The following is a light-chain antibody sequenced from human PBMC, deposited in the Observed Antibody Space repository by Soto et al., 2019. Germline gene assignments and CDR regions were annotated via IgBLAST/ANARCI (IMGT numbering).Light chain of an antibody. Sequence: EFVMTQSPATLSVSPGERATLSCRASESVSRNLAWYQQKPGQAPRLLIYDASTRATGIPDRFSGGGSGTEFTLTISSLQPEDFATYFCQQLNSYPFTFGQGTRLEIK. V-gene: IGKV3-15*01. CDR1: ESVSRN. J-gene: IGKJ5*01. CDR2: DAS. CDR3: QQLNSYPFT.